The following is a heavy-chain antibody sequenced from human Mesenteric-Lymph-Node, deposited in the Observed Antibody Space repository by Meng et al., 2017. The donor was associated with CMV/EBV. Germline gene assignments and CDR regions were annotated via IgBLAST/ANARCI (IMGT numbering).Heavy chain of an antibody. CDR1: GGSLSGYY. V-gene: IGHV4-34*01. D-gene: IGHD4-23*01. CDR2: INHSGST. CDR3: ARHQRWLKSEGGFNY. J-gene: IGHJ4*02. Sequence: QVSLAQGGAGLFTPSEALSLPFAVYGGSLSGYYWSWIRQPPGKGLEWIGEINHSGSTNYNPSLKSRVTISVDTSKNQFSLKLSSVTAADTAVYYCARHQRWLKSEGGFNYWGQGTLVTVSS.